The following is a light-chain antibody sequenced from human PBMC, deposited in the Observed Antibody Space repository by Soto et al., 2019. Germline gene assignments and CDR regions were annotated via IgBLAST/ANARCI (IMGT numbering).Light chain of an antibody. J-gene: IGLJ2*01. CDR1: SSNIGAGYD. CDR2: GNS. V-gene: IGLV1-40*01. Sequence: QSVLTQPPSVSGAPGQRVTISCTGSSSNIGAGYDVHWYQQLPGTAPKLLIYGNSNRPSGVPDRFSGPKSGTSASLSMTGLQAEDEADHYWQSYDSCLIGPVVFGGWTKLTAL. CDR3: QSYDSCLIGPVV.